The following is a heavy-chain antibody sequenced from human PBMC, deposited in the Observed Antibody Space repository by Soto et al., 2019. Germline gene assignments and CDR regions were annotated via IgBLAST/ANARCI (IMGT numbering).Heavy chain of an antibody. V-gene: IGHV4-59*11. CDR2: IYYTGGA. CDR3: AREGNLGRWLQPLDF. Sequence: SETLSLTCTVSGGSMSRSHYWTWIRQSPGRGLEWIGYIYYTGGANYNPSLQSRVTISLDTSKNQFSLSVNSVTAADTAVYYCAREGNLGRWLQPLDFWGQGTLVTVS. CDR1: GGSMSRSHY. J-gene: IGHJ4*02. D-gene: IGHD5-12*01.